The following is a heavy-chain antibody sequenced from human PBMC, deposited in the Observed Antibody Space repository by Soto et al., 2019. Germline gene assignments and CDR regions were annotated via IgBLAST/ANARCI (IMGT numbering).Heavy chain of an antibody. D-gene: IGHD3-3*01. CDR1: GFSLTTSGVG. Sequence: QITLNESGPTVVRPTETLTLTCRFSGFSLTTSGVGVCWIRQSPGKAPEWLALIYWDDDKRYSASLKSRLTITKDTSKSQVVLTVSDLDPTDTATAYCAHIVIRTVFGWVTTTAIYFDFWGQGTPVAVSS. CDR3: AHIVIRTVFGWVTTTAIYFDF. J-gene: IGHJ4*02. V-gene: IGHV2-5*02. CDR2: IYWDDDK.